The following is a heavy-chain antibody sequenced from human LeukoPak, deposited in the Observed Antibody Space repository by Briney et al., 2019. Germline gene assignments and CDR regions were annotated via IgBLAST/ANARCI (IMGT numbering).Heavy chain of an antibody. CDR3: ARSPIAAAAMGY. V-gene: IGHV1-18*01. J-gene: IGHJ4*02. CDR1: GGTFSTYA. Sequence: GSSVKVSCKASGGTFSTYAITWVRQAPGQGLEWMGWISAYNGNTNYAQKLQGRVTMTTDTSTSTAYMELRSLRSDDTAVYYCARSPIAAAAMGYWGQGTLVTVSS. CDR2: ISAYNGNT. D-gene: IGHD6-13*01.